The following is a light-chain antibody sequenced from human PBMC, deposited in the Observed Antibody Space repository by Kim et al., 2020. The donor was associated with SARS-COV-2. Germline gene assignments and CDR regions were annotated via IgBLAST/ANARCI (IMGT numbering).Light chain of an antibody. V-gene: IGLV4-69*01. CDR2: LNSDGSH. Sequence: ASVKLTCTLSSGHSSYAIAWHQQQPAKGPRYLMKLNSDGSHSKGDGIPDRFSGSSSGAERYLTISSLQSEDEADYYCQTWGTGIVVFGGGTKLTVL. J-gene: IGLJ2*01. CDR1: SGHSSYA. CDR3: QTWGTGIVV.